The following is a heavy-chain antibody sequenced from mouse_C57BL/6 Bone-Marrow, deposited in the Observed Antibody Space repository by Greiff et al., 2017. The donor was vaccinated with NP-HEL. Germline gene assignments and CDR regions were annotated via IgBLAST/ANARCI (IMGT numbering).Heavy chain of an antibody. CDR2: IHPNSGST. D-gene: IGHD1-1*01. V-gene: IGHV1-64*01. Sequence: QVQLQQPGAELVKPGASVKLSCKASGYTFTSYWMHWVKQRPGQGLEWIGMIHPNSGSTNYNEKFKSKATLTVDKSSSTAYMQLSSLTSEDSAVYYCAREIYYYGSSWYYFDYWGQGTTLTVSS. J-gene: IGHJ2*01. CDR3: AREIYYYGSSWYYFDY. CDR1: GYTFTSYW.